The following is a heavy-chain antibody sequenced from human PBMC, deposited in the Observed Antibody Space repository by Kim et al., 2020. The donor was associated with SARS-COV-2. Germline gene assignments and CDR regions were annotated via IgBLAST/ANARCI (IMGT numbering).Heavy chain of an antibody. Sequence: GGSLRLSCAASGFTFSDYYMSWIRQAPGKGLEWVSYISSSGSTIYYADSVKGRFTISRDNAKNSLYLQMNSLRAEDTAVYYCARDTVVTTYYYYGMDVWGQGTTVTVSS. J-gene: IGHJ6*02. CDR2: ISSSGSTI. D-gene: IGHD2-15*01. CDR3: ARDTVVTTYYYYGMDV. CDR1: GFTFSDYY. V-gene: IGHV3-11*04.